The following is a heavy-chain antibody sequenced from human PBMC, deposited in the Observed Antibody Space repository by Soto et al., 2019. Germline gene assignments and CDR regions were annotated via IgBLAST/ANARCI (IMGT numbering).Heavy chain of an antibody. CDR1: GGSISSSSYY. D-gene: IGHD4-17*01. Sequence: QLQLQESGPGLVKPSETLSLTCTVSGGSISSSSYYWGWIRQPPGKGLEWIGSIYYSGSTYYNPSLKSRVTISVDTSKNQFSLKLSSVTAADTAVYYCASDLDYGEFDYWGQGTLVTVSS. CDR2: IYYSGST. J-gene: IGHJ4*02. CDR3: ASDLDYGEFDY. V-gene: IGHV4-39*01.